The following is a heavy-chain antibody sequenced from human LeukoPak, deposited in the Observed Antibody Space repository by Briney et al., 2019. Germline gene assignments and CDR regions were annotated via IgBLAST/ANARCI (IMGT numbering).Heavy chain of an antibody. V-gene: IGHV3-23*01. Sequence: GGSLRLSRAASVFSFASFAMGWVRQPPRQGMEWVSTISDSGGRTHSADSVQGRFTISRDNTKNTLYLQINNLRAEDTAICYCDAADFWGQGTLVTVSS. D-gene: IGHD6-13*01. CDR1: VFSFASFA. CDR3: DAADF. CDR2: ISDSGGRT. J-gene: IGHJ4*02.